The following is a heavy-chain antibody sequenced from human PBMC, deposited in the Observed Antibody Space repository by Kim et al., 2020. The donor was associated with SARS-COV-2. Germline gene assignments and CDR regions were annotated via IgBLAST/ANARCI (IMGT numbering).Heavy chain of an antibody. CDR2: YTSGRT. J-gene: IGHJ4*02. CDR3: ASGLGH. D-gene: IGHD3-22*01. Sequence: YTSGRTTYNPSLQSRVTMSVDMSKNQFSLKLSSVTAADTAVYYCASGLGHWGQGTLVTVSS. V-gene: IGHV4-4*07.